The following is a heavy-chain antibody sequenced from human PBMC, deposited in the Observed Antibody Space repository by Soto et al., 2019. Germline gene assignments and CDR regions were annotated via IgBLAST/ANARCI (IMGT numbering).Heavy chain of an antibody. D-gene: IGHD6-13*01. CDR1: GGSITNTDYY. CDR3: ARDLAAVPRAFDY. Sequence: SETLSLTCSVSGGSITNTDYYWNWIRQSPGKGLEWIGSIDYSGSTYYNPSLKSRVIISVDTSKTQFSLNLRSVTAADTAVYYCARDLAAVPRAFDYWGRGTLVTVSS. J-gene: IGHJ4*02. CDR2: IDYSGST. V-gene: IGHV4-30-4*02.